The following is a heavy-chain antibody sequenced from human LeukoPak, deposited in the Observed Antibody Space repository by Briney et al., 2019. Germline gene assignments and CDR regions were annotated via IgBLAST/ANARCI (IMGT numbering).Heavy chain of an antibody. CDR1: GYTFTGYY. D-gene: IGHD5-18*01. V-gene: IGHV1-2*02. J-gene: IGHJ5*02. CDR2: INPHSGGT. CDR3: ARGGGYSYEDWFDP. Sequence: ASVKVSCKASGYTFTGYYIHWVRQAPGQGLEWMGWINPHSGGTNYAQKFQGGVTMTRNTSISTAYMELSSLRSEDTAVYYCARGGGYSYEDWFDPWGQGTLVTVSS.